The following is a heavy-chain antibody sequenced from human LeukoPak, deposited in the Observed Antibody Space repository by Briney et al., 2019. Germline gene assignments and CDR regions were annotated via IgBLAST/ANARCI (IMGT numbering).Heavy chain of an antibody. J-gene: IGHJ4*02. CDR3: ARDPSGDSSGYNDPQFDY. V-gene: IGHV1-8*01. Sequence: GASVKVSCKASGYTFTSYDINWVRQATGQGLEWMGWMNPNSGNTGYAQKFQGRFTMTKNTSISTAYMELSSLRSEDTAVYYCARDPSGDSSGYNDPQFDYWGQGTLVTVSS. CDR1: GYTFTSYD. D-gene: IGHD3-22*01. CDR2: MNPNSGNT.